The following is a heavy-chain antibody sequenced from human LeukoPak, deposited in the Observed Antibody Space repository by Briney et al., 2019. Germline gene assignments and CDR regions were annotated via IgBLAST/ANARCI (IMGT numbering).Heavy chain of an antibody. V-gene: IGHV3-7*03. CDR1: GFTFSRYW. D-gene: IGHD3-22*01. CDR2: IKQDGSEK. J-gene: IGHJ4*02. CDR3: ARRGYYSDY. Sequence: GGSLRLSCAASGFTFSRYWMSWVRQAPGKGLEWVANIKQDGSEKYYVDSVKGRFTISRDNAKNSLYLQMNSLRAEDTAVYYCARRGYYSDYWGQGTLVTVSS.